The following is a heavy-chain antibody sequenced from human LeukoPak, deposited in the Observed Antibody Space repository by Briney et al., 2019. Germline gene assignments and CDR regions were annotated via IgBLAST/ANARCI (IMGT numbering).Heavy chain of an antibody. CDR2: INWNGGST. J-gene: IGHJ4*02. D-gene: IGHD2/OR15-2a*01. Sequence: GGSLRLSCAASGFTVSSNYMSWVRQVPGEGLEWVSRINWNGGSTGYADSVKGRFTISRDNAKNSLYLQLNSLRAEDTALYYCANTGNSRGAYWGQGTLVTVSS. CDR1: GFTVSSNY. V-gene: IGHV3-20*04. CDR3: ANTGNSRGAY.